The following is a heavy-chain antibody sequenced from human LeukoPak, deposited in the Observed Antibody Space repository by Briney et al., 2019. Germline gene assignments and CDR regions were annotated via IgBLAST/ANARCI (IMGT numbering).Heavy chain of an antibody. CDR1: GFIFSPYC. CDR3: ARVRTECYTDV. Sequence: GGSLRLSCAASGFIFSPYCVTWVRQAPGMGLEWVANMKEDGGEKFYVDSVRGRFTISRDNAKNSLYLQMNSLIAEDTAVYYCARVRTECYTDVSGRGTLLTVST. J-gene: IGHJ2*01. D-gene: IGHD1-1*01. V-gene: IGHV3-7*01. CDR2: MKEDGGEK.